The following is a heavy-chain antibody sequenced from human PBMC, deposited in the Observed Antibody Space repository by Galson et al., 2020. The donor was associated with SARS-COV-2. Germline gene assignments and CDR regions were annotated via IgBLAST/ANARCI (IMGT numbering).Heavy chain of an antibody. Sequence: TLSLTCTVSGGTISSGGYYWSWIRQHPGKGLEWIGYIYYSGSTYYNPSLKSRVTISVDTSKNQFSLKLSSVTAADTAVYYCARSFWSGYQYYYMDVWGKGTTVTVSS. CDR1: GGTISSGGYY. J-gene: IGHJ6*03. CDR3: ARSFWSGYQYYYMDV. CDR2: IYYSGST. D-gene: IGHD3-3*01. V-gene: IGHV4-31*03.